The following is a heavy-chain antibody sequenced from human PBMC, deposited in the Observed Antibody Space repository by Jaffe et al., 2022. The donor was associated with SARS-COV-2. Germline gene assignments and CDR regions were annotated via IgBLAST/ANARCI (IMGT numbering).Heavy chain of an antibody. J-gene: IGHJ3*02. V-gene: IGHV4-34*01. D-gene: IGHD4-17*01. CDR3: ARVIDYGDHSGAFDI. CDR1: GGSFSGYY. Sequence: QVQLQQWGAGLLKPSETLSLTCAVYGGSFSGYYWSWIRQPPGKGLEWIGEINHSGSTNYNPSLKSRVTISVDTSKNQFSLKLSSVTAADTAVYYCARVIDYGDHSGAFDIWGQGTMVTVSS. CDR2: INHSGST.